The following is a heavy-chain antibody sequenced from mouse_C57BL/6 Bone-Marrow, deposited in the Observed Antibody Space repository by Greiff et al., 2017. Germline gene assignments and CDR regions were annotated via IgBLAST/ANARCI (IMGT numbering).Heavy chain of an antibody. CDR3: ARGGVYCAWFAY. Sequence: VQLQQPGAELVKPGASVKLSCKASGYTFTSYWMQWVKQRPGQGLEWIGEIDPSDSYTNYNQKFKGKATLTVDTSSSTAYMQLSSLTSEDSAVYYCARGGVYCAWFAYWGQGTLVTVSA. V-gene: IGHV1-50*01. J-gene: IGHJ3*01. CDR2: IDPSDSYT. CDR1: GYTFTSYW. D-gene: IGHD1-1*01.